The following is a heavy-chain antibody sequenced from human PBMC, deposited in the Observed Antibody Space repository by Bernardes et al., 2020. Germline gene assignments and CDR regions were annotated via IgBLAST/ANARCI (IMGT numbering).Heavy chain of an antibody. Sequence: GGSLRLCCAGSGFTFSSYSMSWVRQAPGKGLEWVSSISHSSTYIYYADSVKGRFTISRDNAKNSLYLQMNSLRAEDTAVYYCARAWGSGYYGSFDYWGQGTLVTVSS. J-gene: IGHJ4*02. CDR1: GFTFSSYS. D-gene: IGHD3-3*01. V-gene: IGHV3-21*01. CDR3: ARAWGSGYYGSFDY. CDR2: ISHSSTYI.